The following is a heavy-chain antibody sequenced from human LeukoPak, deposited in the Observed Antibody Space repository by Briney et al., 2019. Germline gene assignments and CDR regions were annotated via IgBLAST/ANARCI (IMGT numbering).Heavy chain of an antibody. CDR3: ARGGNYYYYYMDV. CDR1: GGSISSYY. J-gene: IGHJ6*03. CDR2: ICYSGST. Sequence: PSETLSLTCTVSGGSISSYYWSWIRQPPGKGLEWIGYICYSGSTNYNPSLKSRVTISVDTSKNQFSLKLSSVTAADTAVYYCARGGNYYYYYMDVWGKGTTVTVSS. V-gene: IGHV4-59*01.